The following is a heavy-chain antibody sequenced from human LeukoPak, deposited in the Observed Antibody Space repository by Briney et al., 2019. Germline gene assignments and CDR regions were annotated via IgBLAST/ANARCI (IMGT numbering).Heavy chain of an antibody. J-gene: IGHJ6*03. CDR1: GYTFTSYD. D-gene: IGHD5-18*01. Sequence: ASVKVSCKASGYTFTSYDINWVRQATEQGLEWMGWMNPNSGNTGCAQKFQGRVTMTRNTSISTAYMELSSLRSEDTAVYYCARESGYSYGSYYMDVWGKGTTVTVSS. CDR3: ARESGYSYGSYYMDV. CDR2: MNPNSGNT. V-gene: IGHV1-8*01.